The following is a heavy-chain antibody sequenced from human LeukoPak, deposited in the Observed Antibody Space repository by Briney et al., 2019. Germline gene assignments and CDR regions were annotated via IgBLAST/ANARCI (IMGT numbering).Heavy chain of an antibody. CDR1: GYSFTSYW. CDR3: ARRDSSGYYYSDAFDI. CDR2: IYPGDSDT. Sequence: GESLKISCKGSGYSFTSYWIGWVRQMPGKGLEWMGIIYPGDSDTRYSPSFQGQVTISADKSISTAYLQWSSLKASDTAMYYCARRDSSGYYYSDAFDIWGQGTMVTASS. V-gene: IGHV5-51*01. D-gene: IGHD3-22*01. J-gene: IGHJ3*02.